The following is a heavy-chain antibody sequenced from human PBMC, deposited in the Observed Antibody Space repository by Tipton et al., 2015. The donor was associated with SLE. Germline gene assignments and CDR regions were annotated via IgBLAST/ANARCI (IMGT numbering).Heavy chain of an antibody. CDR3: VRMRGYGDTNGY. CDR2: SNQIGTT. D-gene: IGHD3-10*01. V-gene: IGHV4-34*01. CDR1: GGSFSGYY. Sequence: TLSLTCGVSGGSFSGYYCSWIRQAPVKGLEWVGESNQIGTTKINPSLKSRVSISVDRSKNQCTLGLTSVTAADTAVYYCVRMRGYGDTNGYWGQGTLVTVSS. J-gene: IGHJ4*02.